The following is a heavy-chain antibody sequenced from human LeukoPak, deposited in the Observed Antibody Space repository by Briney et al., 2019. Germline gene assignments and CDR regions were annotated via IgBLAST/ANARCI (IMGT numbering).Heavy chain of an antibody. Sequence: PGGSLRLSCAASGFTFSRYAMIWARQAPGKGLEWVSGISGSGDTTYYADPVKGRFTISRDNSKNTLYLQMNSLRAEDTAVYYCAKDFVDCSNGVCDGKPFDYWGQGTLVTASS. J-gene: IGHJ4*02. CDR1: GFTFSRYA. D-gene: IGHD2-8*01. CDR2: ISGSGDTT. V-gene: IGHV3-23*01. CDR3: AKDFVDCSNGVCDGKPFDY.